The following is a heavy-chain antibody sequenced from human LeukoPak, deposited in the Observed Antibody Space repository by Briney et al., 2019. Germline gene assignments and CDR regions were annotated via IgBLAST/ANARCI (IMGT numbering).Heavy chain of an antibody. Sequence: PSETLSLTCAVYGGSFSGYYWSWIRQPPGKGLEWIGEINHSESTNYNPSLKSRVTISVDTSKNQFSLKLSSVTAADTAVYYCARSWGRYTIYHGMDVWGKGTTVTVSS. D-gene: IGHD3-16*01. CDR2: INHSEST. CDR3: ARSWGRYTIYHGMDV. CDR1: GGSFSGYY. J-gene: IGHJ6*04. V-gene: IGHV4-34*01.